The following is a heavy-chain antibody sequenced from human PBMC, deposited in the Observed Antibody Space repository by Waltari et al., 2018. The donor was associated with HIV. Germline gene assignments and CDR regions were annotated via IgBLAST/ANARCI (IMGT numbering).Heavy chain of an antibody. CDR1: GGSVRRGSYF. Sequence: QLQLQESGPGLVKPSATLSLTCTVSGGSVRRGSYFGGWIRQHTGKGLEWVGRISYTGSAYYHPVLRSRVTRSVDTSKNQFSLKVTSVTAADTAVYYCARHALRVDAAYWNFDLWGRGTLVTVSS. J-gene: IGHJ2*01. CDR3: ARHALRVDAAYWNFDL. V-gene: IGHV4-39*01. CDR2: ISYTGSA. D-gene: IGHD2-8*01.